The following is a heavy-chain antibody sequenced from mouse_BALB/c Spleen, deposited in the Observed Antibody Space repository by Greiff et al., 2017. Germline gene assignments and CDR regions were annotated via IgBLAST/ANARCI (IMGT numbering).Heavy chain of an antibody. J-gene: IGHJ4*01. CDR3: ARWASYYAMDY. Sequence: VKLVESGPELVKPGASVRISCKASGYTFTSYYIHWVKQRPGQGLEWIGWIYPGNVNTKYNEKFKGKATLTADKSSSTAYMQLSSLTSEDSAVYFCARWASYYAMDYWGQGTSVTVSS. D-gene: IGHD3-1*01. CDR2: IYPGNVNT. CDR1: GYTFTSYY. V-gene: IGHV1S56*01.